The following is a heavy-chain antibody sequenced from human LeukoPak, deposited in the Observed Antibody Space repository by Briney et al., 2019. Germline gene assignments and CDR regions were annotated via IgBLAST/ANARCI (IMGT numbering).Heavy chain of an antibody. D-gene: IGHD5-18*01. CDR2: IHHNGST. CDR3: ARDPGGIPARPLTFDP. J-gene: IGHJ5*01. CDR1: GGSFSGYY. Sequence: SETLSLTCAVYGGSFSGYYWSWIRQPPGKGLEWIGEIHHNGSTNYNPSLKSRVTISVHTSQSQFSLKLSSVTAAATAVYYCARDPGGIPARPLTFDPRGQGTLVHVSS. V-gene: IGHV4-34*01.